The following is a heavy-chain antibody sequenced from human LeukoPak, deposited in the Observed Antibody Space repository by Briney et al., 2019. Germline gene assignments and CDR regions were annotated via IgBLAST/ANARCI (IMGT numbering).Heavy chain of an antibody. V-gene: IGHV4-39*01. CDR3: ARQIAGGWDAFDI. D-gene: IGHD6-19*01. CDR1: GGSISSSSYY. CDR2: IYYSGST. J-gene: IGHJ3*02. Sequence: SETLSLTCTVSGGSISSSSYYWGWIRQPPGKGLEWIGSIYYSGSTYYNPSLKSRVTISVDTSKNQFSLKLSSMTAADTAVYYCARQIAGGWDAFDIWGQGTMVTVSS.